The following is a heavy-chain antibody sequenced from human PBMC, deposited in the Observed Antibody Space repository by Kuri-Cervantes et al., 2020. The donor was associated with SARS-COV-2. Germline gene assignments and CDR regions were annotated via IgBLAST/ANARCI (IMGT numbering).Heavy chain of an antibody. CDR1: GYTFTSYY. CDR2: INPSGGST. CDR3: ARDLPGFLEWLGHWVSGMDV. J-gene: IGHJ6*02. Sequence: ASVKVSCKASGYTFTSYYMHWVRQAPGQGLEWMGIINPSGGSTSYAQKFQGRVTMTRDTSTSTVYMELSSLRSEDTDVYYCARDLPGFLEWLGHWVSGMDVWGQGTTVTVSS. V-gene: IGHV1-46*01. D-gene: IGHD3-3*01.